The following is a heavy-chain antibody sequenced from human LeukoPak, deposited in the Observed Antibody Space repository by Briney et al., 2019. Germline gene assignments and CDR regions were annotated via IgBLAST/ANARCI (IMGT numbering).Heavy chain of an antibody. CDR1: GFIFSSFA. CDR3: ARDHNWGFDY. J-gene: IGHJ4*02. CDR2: ISPTYDI. V-gene: IGHV3-48*01. D-gene: IGHD7-27*01. Sequence: GGSLRLSCAASGFIFSSFAMNWARQAPGKGLEWVSYISPTYDIYYSDSVRGRFTISRDNAKNSLYLQMNSLRGEDTAVYYCARDHNWGFDYWGQGTLVAVSS.